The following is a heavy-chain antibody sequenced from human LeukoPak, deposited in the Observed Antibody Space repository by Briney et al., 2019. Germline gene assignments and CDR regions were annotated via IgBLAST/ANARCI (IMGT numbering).Heavy chain of an antibody. D-gene: IGHD3-10*01. CDR3: ARGTYGSGSRVYYYCYMDV. Sequence: PSETLSLTCTVSGGSISGSYWSWIPQPAGKGLEWIGRIYTTGSTNYNPSLKSRVTISVDKSKSQFSLKMSSVTAADTAVYYCARGTYGSGSRVYYYCYMDVWGKGTTVSVSS. CDR1: GGSISGSY. V-gene: IGHV4-4*07. J-gene: IGHJ6*03. CDR2: IYTTGST.